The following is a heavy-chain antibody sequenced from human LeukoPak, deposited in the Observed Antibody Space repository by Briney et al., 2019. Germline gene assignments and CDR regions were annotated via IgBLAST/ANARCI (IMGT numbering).Heavy chain of an antibody. V-gene: IGHV1-69*13. CDR3: ARGPRGYCSGGSCLPPPFDY. J-gene: IGHJ4*02. CDR2: IIPIFGTA. CDR1: GGTFSSYA. Sequence: GASVKVSCKASGGTFSSYAIRWLRQAPGQGLEWMGGIIPIFGTANYAQKFQGRVTITADESTSTAYMELSSLRSEDTAVYYCARGPRGYCSGGSCLPPPFDYWGQGTLVTVSS. D-gene: IGHD2-15*01.